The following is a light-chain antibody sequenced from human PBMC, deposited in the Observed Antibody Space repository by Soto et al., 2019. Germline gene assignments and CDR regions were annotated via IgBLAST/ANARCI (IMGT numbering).Light chain of an antibody. J-gene: IGLJ1*01. CDR1: SSDVGGYNY. CDR2: EVS. Sequence: QSVLTQPASVSGSPGQSITISCTGTSSDVGGYNYVSWYQQHPGKAPKLMIYEVSNRPSGVSNRFSGSKSGNTASLTISGLQAEDEADSYCSSYTSRRHVFGTGTKVTVL. CDR3: SSYTSRRHV. V-gene: IGLV2-14*01.